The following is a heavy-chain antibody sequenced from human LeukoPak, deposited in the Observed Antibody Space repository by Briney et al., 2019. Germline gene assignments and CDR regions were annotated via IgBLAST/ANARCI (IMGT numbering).Heavy chain of an antibody. CDR2: ISYDGSNK. CDR1: GFTFSSYA. V-gene: IGHV3-30*04. J-gene: IGHJ5*02. CDR3: AKDRVRGVIIYLEWFDP. Sequence: GGSLGLSCAASGFTFSSYAMHWVRQAPGKGLEWVAVISYDGSNKFYADSVKGRFTISRDNSKNTLYLQMNSLRAEDTAVYYCAKDRVRGVIIYLEWFDPWGQGTLVTVSS. D-gene: IGHD3-10*01.